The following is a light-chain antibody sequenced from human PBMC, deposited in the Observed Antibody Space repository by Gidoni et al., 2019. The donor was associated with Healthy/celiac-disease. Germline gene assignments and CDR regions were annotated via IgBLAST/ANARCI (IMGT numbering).Light chain of an antibody. CDR3: QAWDSSLGV. CDR2: QDS. V-gene: IGLV3-1*01. J-gene: IGLJ2*01. CDR1: KLGDKY. Sequence: SYELTQPPSVSVSPGQTASITCSGDKLGDKYACWYQQKPGQSPVLVIYQDSKRPSGIPERFSGSNSGNTATLIISGTQAMDEADYYCQAWDSSLGVFGGGTKLTVL.